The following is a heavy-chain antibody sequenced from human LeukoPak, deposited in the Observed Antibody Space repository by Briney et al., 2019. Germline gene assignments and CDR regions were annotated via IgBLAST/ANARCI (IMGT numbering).Heavy chain of an antibody. CDR1: GYTFISHY. J-gene: IGHJ5*02. V-gene: IGHV1-46*01. CDR2: INPSGPYT. D-gene: IGHD1/OR15-1a*01. CDR3: ARNSVPNKCTWCDP. Sequence: ASVKISCKASGYTFISHYIHWLRQAPGQGLEWMGIINPSGPYTRYAENFQGRVTMTRDTSTNTFYMELTSLRSDDTAMYYCARNSVPNKCTWCDPWRQRTLVTVSS.